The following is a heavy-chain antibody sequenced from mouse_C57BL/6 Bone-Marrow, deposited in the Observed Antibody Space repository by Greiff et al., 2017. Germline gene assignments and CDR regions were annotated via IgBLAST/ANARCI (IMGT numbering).Heavy chain of an antibody. J-gene: IGHJ2*01. CDR1: GFTFSSYG. V-gene: IGHV5-6*02. CDR2: ISSGGSYT. D-gene: IGHD1-1*01. Sequence: EVKLVESGGDLVKPGGSLKLSCAASGFTFSSYGMSWVRQTPDKRLEWVATISSGGSYTYYPDSVKGRFTISRDNAKTTLYLQMSSLKSEDTAMYYCARPGSSYYFDYWGQGTTRTVSS. CDR3: ARPGSSYYFDY.